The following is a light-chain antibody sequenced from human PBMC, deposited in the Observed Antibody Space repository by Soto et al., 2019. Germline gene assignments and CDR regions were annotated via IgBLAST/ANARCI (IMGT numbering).Light chain of an antibody. CDR1: QSFSSN. CDR2: XAY. V-gene: IGKV3-15*01. CDR3: QQYNNWPPKRT. J-gene: IGKJ4*01. Sequence: TKYASTLSVSPGERATLSCRASQSFSSNLGWYEQKPGQAPGLPIXXAYXRATGIPARFSVSGSGTEFTLTIRSRQSEDFSFEYCQQYNNWPPKRTFGGGTKLDNK.